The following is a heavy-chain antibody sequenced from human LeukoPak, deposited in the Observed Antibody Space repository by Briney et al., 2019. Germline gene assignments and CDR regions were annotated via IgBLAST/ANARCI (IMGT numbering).Heavy chain of an antibody. CDR3: ARQEVGIERNFDY. V-gene: IGHV4-39*01. D-gene: IGHD1-26*01. Sequence: SETLSLTXTVSGGSISSSSYYWGWIRQPPGKGLEWIGSIYYSGSTYYNPSLKSRVTISVDTSKNQFSLKLSSVTAADTAVYYCARQEVGIERNFDYWGQGTLVTVSS. J-gene: IGHJ4*02. CDR2: IYYSGST. CDR1: GGSISSSSYY.